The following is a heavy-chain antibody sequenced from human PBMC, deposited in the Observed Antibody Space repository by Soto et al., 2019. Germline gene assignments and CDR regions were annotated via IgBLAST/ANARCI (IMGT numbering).Heavy chain of an antibody. CDR3: AKDLLHNTVTTCGS. CDR2: ISSDGNNK. V-gene: IGHV3-30*18. J-gene: IGHJ5*02. D-gene: IGHD4-17*01. CDR1: GFTFDSYG. Sequence: QVQLVESGGGVVQPGKSLRLSCAPSGFTFDSYGMHWVRQAPGKGLEGVAVISSDGNNKFYADSVQGRLTIFRDNFQNTLHLELSSLRAEYMPVYYCAKDLLHNTVTTCGSWGQGTLVTVSS.